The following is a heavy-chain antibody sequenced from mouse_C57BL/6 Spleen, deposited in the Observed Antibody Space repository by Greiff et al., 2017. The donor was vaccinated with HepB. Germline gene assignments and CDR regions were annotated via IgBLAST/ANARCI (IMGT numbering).Heavy chain of an antibody. CDR2: IYPGDGDT. CDR3: ARGQLRLRMDY. J-gene: IGHJ4*01. D-gene: IGHD3-2*02. CDR1: GYAFSSSW. V-gene: IGHV1-82*01. Sequence: QVQLQHSGPELVKPGASVKISCKASGYAFSSSWMNWVKQRPGKGLEWIGRIYPGDGDTNYNGKFKGKATLTADKSSSTAYMQLSSLTSEDSAVYFCARGQLRLRMDYWGQGTSVTVSS.